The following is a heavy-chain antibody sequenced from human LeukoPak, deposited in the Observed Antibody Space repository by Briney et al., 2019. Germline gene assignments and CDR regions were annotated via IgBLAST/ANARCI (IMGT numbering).Heavy chain of an antibody. CDR1: GRSFSGYY. D-gene: IGHD3-10*01. J-gene: IGHJ3*02. V-gene: IGHV4-34*01. Sequence: SETLSLTCAVYGRSFSGYYWSWIRQPPGKGLEWIGEINHSGSTNYNPSLKSRVTLSVVTSKNQLSLKLSSVTAADTAMYYCARVAGTDGFDIWGQGTMVTVSS. CDR2: INHSGST. CDR3: ARVAGTDGFDI.